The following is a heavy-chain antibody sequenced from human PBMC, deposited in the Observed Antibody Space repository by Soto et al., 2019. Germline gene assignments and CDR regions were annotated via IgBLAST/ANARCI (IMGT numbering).Heavy chain of an antibody. CDR3: ARGMGYSYGYYYYYGMDV. CDR1: GYSVSSNSAA. V-gene: IGHV6-1*01. Sequence: SQTLSLTCAISGYSVSSNSAAWNWIRQSPSRGLEWLGRTYYRSKWYNDYAVSVKSRITINPDTSKNQFSLQLNSVTPEDTAVYYCARGMGYSYGYYYYYGMDVWGQGTTVTVSS. CDR2: TYYRSKWYN. D-gene: IGHD5-18*01. J-gene: IGHJ6*02.